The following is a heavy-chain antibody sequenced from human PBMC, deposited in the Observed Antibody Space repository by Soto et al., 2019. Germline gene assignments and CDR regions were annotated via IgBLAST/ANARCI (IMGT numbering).Heavy chain of an antibody. CDR3: AGADWYVGL. CDR1: GFTFSSYA. J-gene: IGHJ2*01. Sequence: EVQLLESGEGLVQPGGSLRLSCAASGFTFSSYAMSWVRQAPGRGLEWVSAISVSGGSTYYADSVKGRFTISRDNSKYPLAPQTNILGAEDTAVYACAGADWYVGLWGRGTLVTVSS. D-gene: IGHD1-26*01. CDR2: ISVSGGST. V-gene: IGHV3-23*01.